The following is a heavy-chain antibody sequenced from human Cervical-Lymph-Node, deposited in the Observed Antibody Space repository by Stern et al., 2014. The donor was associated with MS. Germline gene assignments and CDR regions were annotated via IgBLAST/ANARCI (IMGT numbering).Heavy chain of an antibody. V-gene: IGHV1-24*01. CDR1: GYTLSEIS. D-gene: IGHD2-21*02. J-gene: IGHJ6*02. CDR2: FDPEHGET. Sequence: QVQLVQSGAEVKKPGASVKVSCKVSGYTLSEISMHWVRQAPGKGLEWMGGFDPEHGETSYAQKFQGRVTMAEDRSTDTAYMELSSLRSEDTAVYYCATHRGRVTYYYGMDVCGQGTTVTVSS. CDR3: ATHRGRVTYYYGMDV.